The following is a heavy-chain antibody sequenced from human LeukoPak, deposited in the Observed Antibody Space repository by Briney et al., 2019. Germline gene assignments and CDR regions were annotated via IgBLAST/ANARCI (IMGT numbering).Heavy chain of an antibody. V-gene: IGHV3-7*01. CDR2: IKQHGSEK. J-gene: IGHJ2*01. CDR1: GLTFSSYW. D-gene: IGHD3-22*01. CDR3: AGVPYSSGYYYSWYFDL. Sequence: GGSLSLSRAASGLTFSSYWLSWVRQAPGKGLEWVANIKQHGSEKYYVDSVKGRFTISRDNAKNSLYLQMNSLRAEDTAVYYCAGVPYSSGYYYSWYFDLWGRGTLVTVSS.